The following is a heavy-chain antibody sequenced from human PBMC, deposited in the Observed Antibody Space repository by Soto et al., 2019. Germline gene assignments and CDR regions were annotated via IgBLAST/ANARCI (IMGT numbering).Heavy chain of an antibody. CDR3: AREVFGLYFDY. CDR2: ISSSSSTI. J-gene: IGHJ4*02. V-gene: IGHV3-48*01. D-gene: IGHD3-10*02. CDR1: GFTFSSYS. Sequence: EVQLVESGGGLVQPGGSLRLSCAASGFTFSSYSMNWVRQAPGKGLEWVSYISSSSSTIYYADSVKGRFTISRDNAKNSLYLQMNSLRAEDTAVYYCAREVFGLYFDYWGQGTLVTVSS.